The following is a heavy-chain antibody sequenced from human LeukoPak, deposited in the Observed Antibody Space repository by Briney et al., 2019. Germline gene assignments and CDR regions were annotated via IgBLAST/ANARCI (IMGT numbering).Heavy chain of an antibody. CDR2: IYNSGTT. J-gene: IGHJ4*02. CDR3: ARTAGWSYGFDY. Sequence: PSETLSLTCTVSGGSISTGGYYWTWILQHPGKGMEWIGYIYNSGTTYYNPSLESRVTISGDTSKNQFSLKLNSVTAADTAVYYCARTAGWSYGFDYWGQGTLVTVSS. V-gene: IGHV4-31*03. CDR1: GGSISTGGYY. D-gene: IGHD5-18*01.